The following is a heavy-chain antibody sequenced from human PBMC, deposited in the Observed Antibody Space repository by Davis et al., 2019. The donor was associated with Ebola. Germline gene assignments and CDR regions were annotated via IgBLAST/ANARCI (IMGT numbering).Heavy chain of an antibody. J-gene: IGHJ4*02. V-gene: IGHV3-73*01. CDR1: DFTISSST. Sequence: ESLNISCAASDFTISSSTMHWVRQASGKGLEWVGRIRSKANSYSTPYAASVKGRFTISRDDSKNTAYLQMNSLKTEDTAVYYCTSSFSGSYRDYWGQGTLVTVSS. D-gene: IGHD1-26*01. CDR2: IRSKANSYST. CDR3: TSSFSGSYRDY.